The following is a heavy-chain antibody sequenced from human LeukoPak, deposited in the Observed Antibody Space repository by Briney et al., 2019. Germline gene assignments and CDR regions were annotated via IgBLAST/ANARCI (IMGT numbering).Heavy chain of an antibody. CDR1: GYTFTSYA. J-gene: IGHJ3*02. V-gene: IGHV7-4-1*02. Sequence: ASVKVSCKASGYTFTSYAMNWVRQAPGQGLEWMGWINTNTENPTYAQGFTGRFVFSLDTSVSTAYLQISSLKVEDTAVYFCARALRGGAFDIWGQGTMVTVSS. CDR2: INTNTENP. D-gene: IGHD3-10*01. CDR3: ARALRGGAFDI.